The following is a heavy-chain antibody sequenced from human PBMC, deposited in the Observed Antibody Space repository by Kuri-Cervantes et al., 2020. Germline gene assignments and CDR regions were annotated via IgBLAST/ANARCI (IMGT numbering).Heavy chain of an antibody. D-gene: IGHD3-16*01. CDR3: AADRAYYDNVWGSTRAEYFQH. J-gene: IGHJ1*01. V-gene: IGHV1-8*02. CDR1: GYTLTGYY. CDR2: INPNSGNT. Sequence: ASVKVSCKASGYTLTGYYMHWVRQAPGQGLEWMGWINPNSGNTGYAQKFQGRVTMTRNTSISTAYMELSSLRSEDTAVNYCAADRAYYDNVWGSTRAEYFQHWGQGTQVTVSS.